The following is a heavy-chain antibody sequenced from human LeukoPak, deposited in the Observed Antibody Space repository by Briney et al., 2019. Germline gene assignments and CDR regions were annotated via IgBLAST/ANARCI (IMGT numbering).Heavy chain of an antibody. Sequence: PSQTLSLTFAVSGGSISSGGYSWSWIRQPPGKGLEWIGYIYHSGSTYYNPSLKSRVTISVDTSKNQFSVKLSSVTATDTAVYYCARQPIVVVPAVRKAFDIWGQGTMVTVSS. J-gene: IGHJ3*02. CDR1: GGSISSGGYS. D-gene: IGHD2-2*01. CDR3: ARQPIVVVPAVRKAFDI. CDR2: IYHSGST. V-gene: IGHV4-30-2*01.